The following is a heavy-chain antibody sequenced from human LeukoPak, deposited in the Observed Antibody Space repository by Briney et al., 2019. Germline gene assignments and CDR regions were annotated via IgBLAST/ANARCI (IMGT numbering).Heavy chain of an antibody. J-gene: IGHJ6*03. CDR3: ARLLSGGSYGDYYYYMDV. Sequence: TSSETLSLTCAVSGGSVSSSNWWSWVRQPPGKGLEWIGEIYHSGITNYNPSLKSRVIISVDKSKNQFSLKLSSVTAADTAVYYCARLLSGGSYGDYYYYMDVWGKGTTVTISS. CDR1: GGSVSSSNW. CDR2: IYHSGIT. V-gene: IGHV4-4*02. D-gene: IGHD1-26*01.